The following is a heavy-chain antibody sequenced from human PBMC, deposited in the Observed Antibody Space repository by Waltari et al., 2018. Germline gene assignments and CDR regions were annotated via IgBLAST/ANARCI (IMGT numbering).Heavy chain of an antibody. D-gene: IGHD5-12*01. CDR1: GGTFSSYA. Sequence: QVQLVQSGAEVKKPGSSVKVSCKASGGTFSSYAISWVRQAPGQGLEWMGGIIPILGTANDEQKFQGRVTITADESTSTAYMELSSLRSEDTAVYYCASPVEMATGHFDYWGQGTLVTVSS. V-gene: IGHV1-69*12. J-gene: IGHJ4*02. CDR3: ASPVEMATGHFDY. CDR2: IIPILGTA.